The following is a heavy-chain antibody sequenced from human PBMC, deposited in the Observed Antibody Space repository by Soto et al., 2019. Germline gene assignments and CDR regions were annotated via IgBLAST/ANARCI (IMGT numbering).Heavy chain of an antibody. D-gene: IGHD3-3*01. Sequence: QVQLVQSGADVKKPGASVKVSCKASGYPFTSYDINWVRQATGQGPEWMGWMNPNSGNTGYAQKFQGRVTMTRSTSVSTAYMEVSRLRSYDTAVYYCARAHREWGFDYWGPGTLVTVSS. CDR3: ARAHREWGFDY. CDR2: MNPNSGNT. V-gene: IGHV1-8*01. J-gene: IGHJ4*02. CDR1: GYPFTSYD.